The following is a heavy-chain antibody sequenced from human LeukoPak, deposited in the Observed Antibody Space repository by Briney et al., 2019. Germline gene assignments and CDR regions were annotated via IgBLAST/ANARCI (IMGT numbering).Heavy chain of an antibody. CDR2: ISYDGSNK. CDR3: ARDGAMRTETTKAYGMDV. J-gene: IGHJ6*02. Sequence: GGSLRLSCAASGFTFSSYAMHWVRQAPGKGLEWVAVISYDGSNKYYADSVKGRFTISRDNSKNTLYLQMNSLRAEDTAVYYCARDGAMRTETTKAYGMDVWGQGTTVTVSS. V-gene: IGHV3-30-3*01. CDR1: GFTFSSYA. D-gene: IGHD1-14*01.